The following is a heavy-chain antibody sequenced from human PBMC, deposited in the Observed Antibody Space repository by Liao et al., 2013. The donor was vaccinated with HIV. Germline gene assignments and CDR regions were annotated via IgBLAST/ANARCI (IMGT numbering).Heavy chain of an antibody. CDR1: GGSISSGTYY. CDR3: AREDLVVPAAQVGERYYYYYYMDV. D-gene: IGHD2-2*01. J-gene: IGHJ6*03. Sequence: QVQLQESGPGLVRPSQTLSLTCTVSGGSISSGTYYWSWIRQPAGKGLEWIGRIYTSGSTNYNPSLKSRVTISVDTSKNQFSLKLSSVTAADTAVYYCAREDLVVPAAQVGERYYYYYYMDVWGKGTTVTVSS. CDR2: IYTSGST. V-gene: IGHV4-61*02.